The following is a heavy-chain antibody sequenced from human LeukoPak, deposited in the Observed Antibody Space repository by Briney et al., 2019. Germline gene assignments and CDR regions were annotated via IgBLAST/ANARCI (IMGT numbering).Heavy chain of an antibody. V-gene: IGHV3-23*01. CDR2: ISGSGGST. J-gene: IGHJ4*02. D-gene: IGHD3-22*01. Sequence: TGRSLRLSCAASGFTFSSHAMSWVRQAPGKGLEWVSGISGSGGSTYYADSVKGRFTISRDNSKNTLYLQMNSLRAEDTAVYYCARVTTFYYDSSGYQFDYWGQGTLVTVSS. CDR1: GFTFSSHA. CDR3: ARVTTFYYDSSGYQFDY.